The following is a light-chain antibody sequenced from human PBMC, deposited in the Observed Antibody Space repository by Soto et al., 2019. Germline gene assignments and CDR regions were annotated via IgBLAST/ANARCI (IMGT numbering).Light chain of an antibody. V-gene: IGKV3-20*01. Sequence: EIVLTQSQRTLSLSPGERATLSCRASQSVSSSYLAWYQQKPGQAPRLLIYGASSRATGIPDRFSGSGSGTDFTLTISRLEPEDFAVYYCQQYGSSLFTFGGGTKVEIK. CDR1: QSVSSSY. J-gene: IGKJ4*01. CDR2: GAS. CDR3: QQYGSSLFT.